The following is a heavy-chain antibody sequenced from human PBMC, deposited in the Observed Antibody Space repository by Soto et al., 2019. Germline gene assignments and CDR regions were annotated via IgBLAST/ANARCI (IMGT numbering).Heavy chain of an antibody. CDR3: AKDIGYSTAMRFMDV. D-gene: IGHD5-18*01. J-gene: IGHJ6*02. CDR1: GFTFDDYA. V-gene: IGHV3-9*01. Sequence: GGSLRLSCAASGFTFDDYAMHWVRQAPGKGLEWVSGISWNSGSIGYADSVKGRFTISRDNAKNSLYLQMNSLRAEDTALYYCAKDIGYSTAMRFMDVWGQGTTVTGSS. CDR2: ISWNSGSI.